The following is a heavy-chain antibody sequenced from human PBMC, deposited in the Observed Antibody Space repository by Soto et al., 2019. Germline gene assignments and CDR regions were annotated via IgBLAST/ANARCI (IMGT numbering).Heavy chain of an antibody. CDR2: ISAYNTNT. J-gene: IGHJ4*02. CDR1: GYTFTSYH. CDR3: ARDTPRPHY. Sequence: VQLVQSGAEVKKPGASVKVSCKTSGYTFTSYHISWVRQAPGQGREGMGWISAYNTNTNYAQKFQGRVTMTTDTLTSTAYMELRSMRSDDSAVYYCARDTPRPHYWGQGTRVNVSS. V-gene: IGHV1-18*01.